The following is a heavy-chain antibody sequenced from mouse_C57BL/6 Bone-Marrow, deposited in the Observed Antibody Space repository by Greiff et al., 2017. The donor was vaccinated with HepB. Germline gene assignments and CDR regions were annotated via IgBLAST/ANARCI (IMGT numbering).Heavy chain of an antibody. V-gene: IGHV14-1*01. J-gene: IGHJ1*03. D-gene: IGHD1-1*01. CDR1: GFNIKDYY. CDR2: IDPEDGDT. Sequence: VQLKQSGAELVRPGASVKLSYTASGFNIKDYYMHWVKQRPEQGLEWIGRIDPEDGDTEYAPKFQGKATMTADTSSNTAYLQLSSLTSEDTAVYYCTGGSSPYWYFDVWGTGTTVTVSS. CDR3: TGGSSPYWYFDV.